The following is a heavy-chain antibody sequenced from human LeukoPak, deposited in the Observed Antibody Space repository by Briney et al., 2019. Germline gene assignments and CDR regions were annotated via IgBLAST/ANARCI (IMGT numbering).Heavy chain of an antibody. Sequence: PSETLSLTCTVSGDSVSSNYWSWIRQPPGKRLECIGYIHHSGSTKYNPSLKSRVTISVDTSKDQFFLNLSSVTAADTAVYYCARVVGGTPLYFEDWGQGTLVTVSS. D-gene: IGHD1-26*01. J-gene: IGHJ4*02. CDR2: IHHSGST. CDR1: GDSVSSNY. V-gene: IGHV4-59*02. CDR3: ARVVGGTPLYFED.